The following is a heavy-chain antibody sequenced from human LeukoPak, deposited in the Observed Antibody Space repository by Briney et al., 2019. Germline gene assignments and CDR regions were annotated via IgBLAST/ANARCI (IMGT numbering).Heavy chain of an antibody. CDR2: IYHSGST. V-gene: IGHV4-4*02. D-gene: IGHD2-15*01. CDR3: ASTPRFRVGYCSGGSCLSFYYFDY. CDR1: GGSISSSNW. Sequence: SETLSLTCAVSGGSISSSNWWSWVRQPPGKGLEWIGEIYHSGSTNYNPSLKSRVTISVDKSKNQFSLRLSSVTAADTAVYYCASTPRFRVGYCSGGSCLSFYYFDYWGQGTLVTVSS. J-gene: IGHJ4*02.